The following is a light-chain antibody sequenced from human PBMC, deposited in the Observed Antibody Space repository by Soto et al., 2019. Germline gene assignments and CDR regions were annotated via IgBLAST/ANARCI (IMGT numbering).Light chain of an antibody. CDR3: QQRQYWPPIT. V-gene: IGKV1-33*01. Sequence: DIQMTQSPSALSASVGDRVTITCQASQDISDVLNWYQQQPGKAPKLLIYKASSLESGVPSRFSGSGSGTDFTLTISSLEPEDCAIYYCQQRQYWPPITFGQGTRLEIK. CDR1: QDISDV. J-gene: IGKJ5*01. CDR2: KAS.